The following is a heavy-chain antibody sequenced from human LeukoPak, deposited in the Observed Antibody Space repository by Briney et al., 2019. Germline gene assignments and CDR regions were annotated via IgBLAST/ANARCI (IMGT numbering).Heavy chain of an antibody. Sequence: SVKVSCKASEGTFSSYTISWVRQAPGQGLEGMGRIIPILGIANYAQKFQGRVTITADKSTSTAYMELSSLRSEDTAVYYCARGLMADAFDIWGQGTMVTVSS. V-gene: IGHV1-69*02. CDR2: IIPILGIA. J-gene: IGHJ3*02. CDR3: ARGLMADAFDI. D-gene: IGHD2-8*01. CDR1: EGTFSSYT.